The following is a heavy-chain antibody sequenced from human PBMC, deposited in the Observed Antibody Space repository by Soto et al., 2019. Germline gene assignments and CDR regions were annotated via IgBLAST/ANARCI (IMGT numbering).Heavy chain of an antibody. CDR2: IYPGDSDT. Sequence: GEALKISCKGSGYSFTSYWIGWVRQMPGKGLEWMGIIYPGDSDTRYSPSFQGQVTISADKSISTAYLQWSSLKASDTAMYYCARIADYDFWSGYSRALYYFDYWGQGTLVTVSS. CDR3: ARIADYDFWSGYSRALYYFDY. CDR1: GYSFTSYW. D-gene: IGHD3-3*01. J-gene: IGHJ4*02. V-gene: IGHV5-51*01.